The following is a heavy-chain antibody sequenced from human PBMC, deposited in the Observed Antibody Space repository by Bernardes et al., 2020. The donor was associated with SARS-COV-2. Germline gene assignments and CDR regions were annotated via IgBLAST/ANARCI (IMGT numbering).Heavy chain of an antibody. CDR1: RSTFTSYC. Sequence: GGSLRLSCSASRSTFTSYCMHQIRRAPAKGLDWVAVVSYAVSNKYYADAVKGRFTISRDNSKNTLYLQMNSLRAEDTAVYYCAKGLYSGWYYVDYWGQGTLVTVSS. J-gene: IGHJ4*02. CDR2: VSYAVSNK. V-gene: IGHV3-30*18. CDR3: AKGLYSGWYYVDY. D-gene: IGHD6-19*01.